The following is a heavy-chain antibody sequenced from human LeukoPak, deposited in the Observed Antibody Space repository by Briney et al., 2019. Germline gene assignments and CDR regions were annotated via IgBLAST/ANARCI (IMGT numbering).Heavy chain of an antibody. J-gene: IGHJ5*02. CDR2: IYTSGST. CDR1: GGSISSYY. Sequence: SETLSLTCTVSGGSISSYYWSWIRQPAGKGLDWIGRIYTSGSTNYNPSLKSRVTMSVDTSKNQFSLKLSSVTAADTPVYYCARDAAAGTPQWFDPWGQGTLVTVSS. CDR3: ARDAAAGTPQWFDP. D-gene: IGHD6-13*01. V-gene: IGHV4-4*07.